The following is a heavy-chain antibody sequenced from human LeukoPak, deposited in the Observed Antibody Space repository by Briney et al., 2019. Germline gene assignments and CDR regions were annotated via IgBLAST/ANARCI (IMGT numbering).Heavy chain of an antibody. J-gene: IGHJ3*02. CDR1: GFTFSYYT. V-gene: IGHV3-48*01. Sequence: GGSLRLSCAASGFTFSYYTLNWVRQAPGKGLEWISFISVGSRTIYYADSVKGRFTISRDDAKNAMYLQMNSLGGEDTAVYYCAREAAFDIWGQGTMVTVSS. CDR2: ISVGSRTI. CDR3: AREAAFDI.